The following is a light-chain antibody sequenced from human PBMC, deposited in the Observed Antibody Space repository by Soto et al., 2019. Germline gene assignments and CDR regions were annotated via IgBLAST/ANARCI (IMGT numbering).Light chain of an antibody. Sequence: QSVLTQPASVSGSPGQSITISCTGTSTDASDSYSVSWYQQLPGKAPKLMIFEVSNRPPGVSNRFSGSKSATTASLTISSLQTEDEADYYCSSYVTGGTYVFGSGTKLTVL. J-gene: IGLJ1*01. CDR3: SSYVTGGTYV. CDR1: STDASDSYS. CDR2: EVS. V-gene: IGLV2-14*01.